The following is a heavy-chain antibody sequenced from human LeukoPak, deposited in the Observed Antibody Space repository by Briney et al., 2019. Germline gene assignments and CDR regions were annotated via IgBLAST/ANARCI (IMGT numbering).Heavy chain of an antibody. CDR2: IRQDGSEK. D-gene: IGHD2-15*01. CDR3: ARAGNGYGPGYYMDV. CDR1: GFTFSSYW. Sequence: GGSLRLACAASGFTFSSYWMSWVRQAPGKGLEWVANIRQDGSEKYYVDSVKGRFTISRDNAKNSLYLQMNSLRAEDTAVYYCARAGNGYGPGYYMDVWGKGTTVTVSS. J-gene: IGHJ6*03. V-gene: IGHV3-7*01.